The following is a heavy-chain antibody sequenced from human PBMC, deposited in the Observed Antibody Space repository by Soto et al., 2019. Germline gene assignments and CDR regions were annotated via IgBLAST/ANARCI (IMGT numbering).Heavy chain of an antibody. CDR3: SRDSGSYTRGFYYYGMDV. V-gene: IGHV3-7*01. CDR1: GGSISSSSYY. Sequence: ETLSLTCTVSGGSISSSSYYWGWIRQPPGKGLEWVANIKQDGSEKYYVESVKGRFTISRDNAKNSLYLQMNSLRAEDTSVYYCSRDSGSYTRGFYYYGMDVWGQGTTVTVS. CDR2: IKQDGSEK. J-gene: IGHJ6*02. D-gene: IGHD1-26*01.